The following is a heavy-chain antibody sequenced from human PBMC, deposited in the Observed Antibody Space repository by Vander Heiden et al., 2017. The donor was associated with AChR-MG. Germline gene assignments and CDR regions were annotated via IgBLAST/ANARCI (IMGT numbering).Heavy chain of an antibody. CDR2: IIPVLGTT. D-gene: IGHD6-13*01. V-gene: IGHV1-69*11. J-gene: IGHJ4*02. CDR3: ARGMSGIAAAGASFEH. Sequence: QGQLVRSGAEVKKPGSSVKVSCKPSGGTFRSYAISWVRQAPGQGLEWMGRIIPVLGTTNYAQKFQGRVTITADQSTSTAYMELSSLRSEDTAVYYCARGMSGIAAAGASFEHWGQGTLVTVSS. CDR1: GGTFRSYA.